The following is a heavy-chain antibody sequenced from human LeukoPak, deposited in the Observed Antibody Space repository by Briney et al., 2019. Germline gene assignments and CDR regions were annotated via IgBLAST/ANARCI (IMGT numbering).Heavy chain of an antibody. D-gene: IGHD3-16*02. V-gene: IGHV3-11*01. J-gene: IGHJ4*02. CDR3: AKDSVITFGGVISPRYYFDY. Sequence: GGSLRLSCAASGFTFSDYYMSWIRQAPGKGLEWVSYISSSGSTIYYADSVKGRFTISRDNAKNSLYLQMNSLRAEDTAVYYCAKDSVITFGGVISPRYYFDYWGQGTLVTVSS. CDR2: ISSSGSTI. CDR1: GFTFSDYY.